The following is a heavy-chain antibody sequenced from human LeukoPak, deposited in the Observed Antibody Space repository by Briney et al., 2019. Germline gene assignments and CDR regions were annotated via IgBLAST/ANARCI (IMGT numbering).Heavy chain of an antibody. CDR2: IHYSGST. J-gene: IGHJ3*02. CDR1: GGSISSYY. V-gene: IGHV4-59*01. CDR3: ATSRTDYGGNFDI. Sequence: SETLSLTCTVSGGSISSYYWSWIRQPPGKGLEWIGYIHYSGSTNYNPSLKSRVTISVDTSKNQFSLKLSSVTAADTAVYYCATSRTDYGGNFDIWGQGTMVTVSS. D-gene: IGHD4-23*01.